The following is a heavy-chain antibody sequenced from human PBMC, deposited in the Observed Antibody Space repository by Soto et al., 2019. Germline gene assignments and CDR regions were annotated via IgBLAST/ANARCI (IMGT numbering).Heavy chain of an antibody. D-gene: IGHD1-26*01. CDR2: IIPIFGTA. V-gene: IGHV1-69*01. CDR3: ARESGVIVGATKGSSYYYGMDV. CDR1: GGTFSSYA. Sequence: QVQLVQSGAEVKKPGSSVKVSCKASGGTFSSYAISWVRQAPGQGLEWMGGIIPIFGTANYAQKFQGRVTITADESTSTAYMELSSLRSEDTAVYYCARESGVIVGATKGSSYYYGMDVWGQGTTVTVSS. J-gene: IGHJ6*02.